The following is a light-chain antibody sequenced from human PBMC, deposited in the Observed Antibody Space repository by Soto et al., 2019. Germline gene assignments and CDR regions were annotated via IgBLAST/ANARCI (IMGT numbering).Light chain of an antibody. J-gene: IGKJ5*01. CDR2: DAS. V-gene: IGKV1-33*01. CDR1: QNINNY. CDR3: QQANSFPIT. Sequence: DIQMTQSPSSLSASVGDRVTITCQASQNINNYLNWYQQKPGRAPKLLIYDASNLEAGVPSRFSGSGSGTDFTLTISSLQPEDFATYYCQQANSFPITFGQGTRLENK.